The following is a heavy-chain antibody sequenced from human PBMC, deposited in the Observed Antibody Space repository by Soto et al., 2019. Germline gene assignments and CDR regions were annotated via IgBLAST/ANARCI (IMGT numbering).Heavy chain of an antibody. CDR1: GFTFSSYD. D-gene: IGHD3-10*01. CDR2: ITSSSTYM. V-gene: IGHV3-21*02. Sequence: EVQLVESGGGLVKPGGSLRLSCAASGFTFSSYDMNWVRQAPGKGLEWVSSITSSSTYMNYADSVKGRFTTSRDNAGNSLYLQMSSLRAEDTAVYYCARVGMASGNGYGSGSYDIWGQGTLITVPS. J-gene: IGHJ4*02. CDR3: ARVGMASGNGYGSGSYDI.